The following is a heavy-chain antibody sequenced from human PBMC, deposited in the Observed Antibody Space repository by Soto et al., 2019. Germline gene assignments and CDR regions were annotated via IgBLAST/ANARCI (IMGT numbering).Heavy chain of an antibody. D-gene: IGHD1-1*01. CDR1: GGSFSGYY. Sequence: SETLSLTCAVYGGSFSGYYWSWIRQPPGKGLEWIGEINHSGSTNYNPSLKSRVTISVDTSKNQFSLKLSSVTAADTAVYYCARGERRVYYYGMDVWGQGTTVT. CDR3: ARGERRVYYYGMDV. J-gene: IGHJ6*02. V-gene: IGHV4-34*01. CDR2: INHSGST.